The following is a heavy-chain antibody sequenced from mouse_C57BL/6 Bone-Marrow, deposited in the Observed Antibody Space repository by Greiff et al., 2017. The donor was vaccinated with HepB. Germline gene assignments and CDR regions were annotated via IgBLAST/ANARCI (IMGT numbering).Heavy chain of an antibody. V-gene: IGHV1-64*01. CDR2: IHPNSGST. J-gene: IGHJ3*01. D-gene: IGHD1-1*01. CDR1: GYTFTSYW. Sequence: QVQLQQPGAELVKPGASVKLSCKASGYTFTSYWMHWVKQRPGQGLEWIGMIHPNSGSTNYNEKFKSKATLTVDKSSSTAYMQLSSLTSEDSAVYYGARSLRLYYYGSSWFAYWGQGTLVTVSA. CDR3: ARSLRLYYYGSSWFAY.